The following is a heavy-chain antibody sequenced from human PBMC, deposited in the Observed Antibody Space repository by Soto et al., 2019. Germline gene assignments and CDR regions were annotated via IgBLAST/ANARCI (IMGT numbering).Heavy chain of an antibody. J-gene: IGHJ4*02. D-gene: IGHD1-7*01. CDR2: LTRGSLI. CDR3: LDGNYN. CDR1: GITLSDHY. V-gene: IGHV3-48*01. Sequence: EVQLVESGGALVQPGGSLRLSCAVAGITLSDHYMNWVRQPPGEGLEWVSTLTRGSLIYYADSVKGRFTISRDNAKNSLYLQMNSLRVEDTAMYYCLDGNYNWGQGTLVIVSS.